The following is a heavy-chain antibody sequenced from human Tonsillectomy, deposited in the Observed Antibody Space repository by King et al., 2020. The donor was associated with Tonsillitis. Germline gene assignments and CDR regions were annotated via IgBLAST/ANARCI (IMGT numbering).Heavy chain of an antibody. CDR3: ARGSSPWFGNYYYGMDV. V-gene: IGHV1-8*02. CDR2: MNTNSGKT. J-gene: IGHJ6*02. Sequence: VQLVQSGAEVKKPGASVKVSCKASGYTFTSYDINWVRQATGQGLEWMGWMNTNSGKTVYAQRFQGRVTMTRNTPISTAYMELNSLRSEDTAVYYCARGSSPWFGNYYYGMDVWGQGTTVTVSS. D-gene: IGHD3-10*01. CDR1: GYTFTSYD.